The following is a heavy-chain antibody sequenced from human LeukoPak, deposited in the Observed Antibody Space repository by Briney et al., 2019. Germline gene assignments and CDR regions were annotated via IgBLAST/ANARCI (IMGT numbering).Heavy chain of an antibody. J-gene: IGHJ4*02. D-gene: IGHD6-19*01. Sequence: SQTLSLTCAVYGGSFSGYYWSWIRQPPGKGLEWIGEINNSGSTNYNPSLKSRVTISVDTSKNQFALKLSSVTAADTAVYYCASSGWYVDWGQGTLVTVSS. CDR1: GGSFSGYY. CDR2: INNSGST. V-gene: IGHV4-34*01. CDR3: ASSGWYVD.